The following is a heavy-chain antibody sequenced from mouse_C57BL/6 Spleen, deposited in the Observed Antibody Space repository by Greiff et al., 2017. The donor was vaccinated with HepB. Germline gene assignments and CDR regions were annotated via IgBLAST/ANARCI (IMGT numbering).Heavy chain of an antibody. V-gene: IGHV1-81*01. D-gene: IGHD4-1*01. CDR1: GYTFTSYG. CDR3: AKTGTQAY. CDR2: IYPRSGNT. J-gene: IGHJ3*01. Sequence: QVQLQQSGAELARPGASVKLSCKASGYTFTSYGISWVKQRTGQGLEWIGEIYPRSGNTYYNEKFKGKATLTADKSSSTAYMELRSLTSEDSAVYFCAKTGTQAYWGQGTLVTVSA.